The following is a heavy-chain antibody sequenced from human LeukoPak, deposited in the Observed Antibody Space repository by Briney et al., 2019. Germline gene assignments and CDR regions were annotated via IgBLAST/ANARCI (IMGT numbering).Heavy chain of an antibody. CDR1: GFTFSSYE. J-gene: IGHJ4*02. CDR3: ARVTWLSFDY. Sequence: GGSLRLSCAASGFTFSSYEMNWVRQAPGKGLEWVSYISSSGSTIYYADSVKGRFTISRDNAKNSLYLQMNSLRAEDTAVYYCARVTWLSFDYWGQGTLVTISS. V-gene: IGHV3-48*03. D-gene: IGHD5-12*01. CDR2: ISSSGSTI.